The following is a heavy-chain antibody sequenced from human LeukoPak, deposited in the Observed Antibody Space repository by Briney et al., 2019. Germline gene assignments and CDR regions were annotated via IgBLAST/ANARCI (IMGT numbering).Heavy chain of an antibody. V-gene: IGHV4-34*01. J-gene: IGHJ4*02. CDR3: ARHTHHYDSSGHNRLYYFDY. Sequence: SETLSLTCAVYGGSFSGYYWSWIRQPPGKGLEWIGEINHSGSTNYNPSLKSRVTISVDTSKNQFSLKLSSVTAADTAVYYCARHTHHYDSSGHNRLYYFDYWGQGTLVTVSS. CDR2: INHSGST. D-gene: IGHD3-22*01. CDR1: GGSFSGYY.